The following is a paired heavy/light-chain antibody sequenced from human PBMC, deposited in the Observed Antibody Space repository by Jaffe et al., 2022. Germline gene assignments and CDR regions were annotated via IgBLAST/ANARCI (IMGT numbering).Heavy chain of an antibody. V-gene: IGHV2-5*02. J-gene: IGHJ5*02. CDR2: IYWDDDK. CDR1: GFSLNTSGMG. CDR3: AHRIWNGRFDP. D-gene: IGHD1-1*01. Sequence: QITLRESGPPLVKPTQTLTLSCTFSGFSLNTSGMGVGWIRQPPRKALEWLALIYWDDDKRYSPSLKTRLTVTKDTSKNQVILTMNNVDPVDTGTYYCAHRIWNGRFDPWGQGTLVTVSS.
Light chain of an antibody. Sequence: NFLLTQPHSVSESPGKTVTISCTRSSGSIASNYVQWYQQRPGSFPTTVIFDDDQRPSGVPDRFSGSIDSSSNSASLTISGLKTEDEADYYCQSFDTSDPVFGGGTKLTVL. CDR1: SGSIASNY. V-gene: IGLV6-57*01. CDR2: DDD. CDR3: QSFDTSDPV. J-gene: IGLJ3*02.